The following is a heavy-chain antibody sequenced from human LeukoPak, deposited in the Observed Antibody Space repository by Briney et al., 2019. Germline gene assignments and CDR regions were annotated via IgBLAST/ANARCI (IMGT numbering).Heavy chain of an antibody. V-gene: IGHV3-48*03. CDR1: GFSFSNYS. J-gene: IGHJ6*04. D-gene: IGHD3-10*02. Sequence: GGSLRLSCVGSGFSFSNYSLNWVRQAPGKGLEWVSHISSSGSTIYYADSVKGRFTISRDNAKNSLYLQMNSLRAEDTAVYYCAELGITMIGGVWGKGTTVTISS. CDR3: AELGITMIGGV. CDR2: ISSSGSTI.